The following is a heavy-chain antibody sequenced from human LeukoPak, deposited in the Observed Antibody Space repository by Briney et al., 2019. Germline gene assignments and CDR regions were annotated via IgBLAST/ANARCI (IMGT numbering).Heavy chain of an antibody. V-gene: IGHV1-18*01. CDR2: ISAYNGNT. CDR1: GYTFTSYG. Sequence: ASVKVSCKASGYTFTSYGISWVRQAPGQGLEWMGWISAYNGNTNYAQKLQGRVTMTTDTSTSTAYMELRSLRSDDTAVFYCARIPSGTMVRGVDYWGQGTLVTVSS. CDR3: ARIPSGTMVRGVDY. D-gene: IGHD3-10*01. J-gene: IGHJ4*02.